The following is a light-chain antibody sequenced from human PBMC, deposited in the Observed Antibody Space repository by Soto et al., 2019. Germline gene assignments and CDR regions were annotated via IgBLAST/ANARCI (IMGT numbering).Light chain of an antibody. V-gene: IGKV3-11*01. CDR2: DAS. Sequence: IVLTQSPATLSLSPWERATLSCRASQSVSIYLAWYQQKPGQAPRLLIYDASNRATGIPAKFSGSGSGTDFTLTISRLEPEDFAVYYCQQYDSSPKTFGQGTKVDIK. CDR1: QSVSIY. CDR3: QQYDSSPKT. J-gene: IGKJ1*01.